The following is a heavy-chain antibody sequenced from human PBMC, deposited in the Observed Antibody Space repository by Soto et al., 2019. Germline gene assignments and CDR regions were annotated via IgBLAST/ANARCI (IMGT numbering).Heavy chain of an antibody. V-gene: IGHV3-30-3*01. CDR1: GFTFSSYA. Sequence: GGSLRLSCAASGFTFSSYAMHWVRQAPGKGLEWVAVISYDGSNKYYADSVKGRFTISRDNSKNTLYLQMNSLRAEDTAVYYCARDKNDFWRGYYWAARGRMYYYGMDVWGQGTTVPVSS. D-gene: IGHD3-3*01. J-gene: IGHJ6*02. CDR3: ARDKNDFWRGYYWAARGRMYYYGMDV. CDR2: ISYDGSNK.